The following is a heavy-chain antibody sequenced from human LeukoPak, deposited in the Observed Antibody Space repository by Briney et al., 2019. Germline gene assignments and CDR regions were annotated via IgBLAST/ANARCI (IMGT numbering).Heavy chain of an antibody. CDR3: ARERPSYGSGSYPPYYYYYYYMDV. J-gene: IGHJ6*03. D-gene: IGHD3-10*01. CDR2: IYYSGST. V-gene: IGHV4-39*07. CDR1: SGSISSSSYY. Sequence: SETLSLTCTVSSGSISSSSYYWGWIRQPPGKGLEWIGSIYYSGSTYYNPSLKSRVTISVDTSKNQFSLKLSSVTAADTAVYYCARERPSYGSGSYPPYYYYYYYMDVWGKGTTVTVSS.